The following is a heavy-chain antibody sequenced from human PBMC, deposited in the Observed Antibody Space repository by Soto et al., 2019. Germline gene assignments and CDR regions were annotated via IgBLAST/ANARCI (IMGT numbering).Heavy chain of an antibody. CDR3: ARLGGGFEWELLKVSY. Sequence: ASVKVSCKASGYTFSSYDINWVRQATGQGLEWMGWMNPNSGNTGYAQTFQGRVTMTRNTSISTAYMELSSLRSEDTAVYYCARLGGGFEWELLKVSYWGQGTLVTVSS. D-gene: IGHD1-26*01. J-gene: IGHJ4*02. CDR2: MNPNSGNT. V-gene: IGHV1-8*01. CDR1: GYTFSSYD.